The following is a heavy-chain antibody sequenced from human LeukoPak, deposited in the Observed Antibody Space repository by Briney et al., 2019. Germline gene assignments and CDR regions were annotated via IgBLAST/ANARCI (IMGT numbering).Heavy chain of an antibody. CDR3: ARGIAVAAKAPYFDY. CDR1: GFTFSNYN. J-gene: IGHJ4*02. V-gene: IGHV3-21*06. Sequence: GGSLRLSCAASGFTFSNYNMNWVRQAPGKGLEWVSSISSGSSYTYTSGSTYINYAESVKGQFTISRDSATNSLYLQMNSLRAEDTAVYYCARGIAVAAKAPYFDYWGQGTLLTVSS. D-gene: IGHD6-19*01. CDR2: ISSGSSYTYTSGSTYI.